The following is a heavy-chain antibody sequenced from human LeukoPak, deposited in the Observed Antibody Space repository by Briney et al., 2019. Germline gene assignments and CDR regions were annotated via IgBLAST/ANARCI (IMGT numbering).Heavy chain of an antibody. V-gene: IGHV1-8*02. J-gene: IGHJ4*02. D-gene: IGHD1-26*01. CDR3: ARGWWELPLDY. CDR1: GGTFNSNA. Sequence: GASVKVSCKASGGTFNSNAINWVRQATGQGLEWMGWMNPNSGNTGYAQKFQGRVTMTRNTSISTAYMELSSLRSEDTAVYYCARGWWELPLDYWGQGTLVTVSS. CDR2: MNPNSGNT.